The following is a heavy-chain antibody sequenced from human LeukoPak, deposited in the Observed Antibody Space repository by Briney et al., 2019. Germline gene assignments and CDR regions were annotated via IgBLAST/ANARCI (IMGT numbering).Heavy chain of an antibody. J-gene: IGHJ5*02. V-gene: IGHV3-53*01. Sequence: GGSLRLSCAASGFTVSSNYMSWVRQAPGKGLEWVSVIYSGGSTYYADSVKGRFTISRDNSKNTLYLQMNSLRAEDTAVYYCARCQAGDWFDPWGQGTLVTVS. D-gene: IGHD6-13*01. CDR2: IYSGGST. CDR1: GFTVSSNY. CDR3: ARCQAGDWFDP.